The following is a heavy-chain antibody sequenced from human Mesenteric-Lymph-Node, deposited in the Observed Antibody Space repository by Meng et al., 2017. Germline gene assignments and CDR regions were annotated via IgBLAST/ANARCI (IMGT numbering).Heavy chain of an antibody. Sequence: ASVKVSCKASGYTFTSYAMNWVRQAPGQGLEWMGRINPNSGGTNYAQKFQGRVTMTRDTSISTAYMELSSLRSEDTAVYYCARGRITMANWFDPWGQGTLVTVSS. J-gene: IGHJ5*02. D-gene: IGHD3-10*01. CDR1: GYTFTSYA. CDR3: ARGRITMANWFDP. CDR2: INPNSGGT. V-gene: IGHV1-2*06.